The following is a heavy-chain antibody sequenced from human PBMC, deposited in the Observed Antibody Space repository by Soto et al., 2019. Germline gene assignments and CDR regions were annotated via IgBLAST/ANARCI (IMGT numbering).Heavy chain of an antibody. Sequence: GGSLRLSCAASGFTFSNAWMSWVRQAPGKGLEWVGRIKSKTDGGTTDYAAPVKGRFTISRDDSNNTLYLQMNSVKTEDTAVYYCTTEPGIAAAGTAFNMWGEGTMVTVS. J-gene: IGHJ3*02. CDR1: GFTFSNAW. CDR3: TTEPGIAAAGTAFNM. D-gene: IGHD6-13*01. V-gene: IGHV3-15*01. CDR2: IKSKTDGGTT.